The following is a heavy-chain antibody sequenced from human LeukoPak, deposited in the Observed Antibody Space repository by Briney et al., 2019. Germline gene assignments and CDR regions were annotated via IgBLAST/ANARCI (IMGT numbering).Heavy chain of an antibody. Sequence: GGSLRLSCAASGFTFSIYALSWVRQAPGKGLEWVSVLGGSETSTSYADSVKGRFTISSDNAKNSLYLQMNSLRAEDTALYHCAREGQDLTGYYKKPRGYMDVWGKGTTVTVSS. CDR1: GFTFSIYA. V-gene: IGHV3-23*01. D-gene: IGHD3-9*01. CDR3: AREGQDLTGYYKKPRGYMDV. J-gene: IGHJ6*03. CDR2: LGGSETST.